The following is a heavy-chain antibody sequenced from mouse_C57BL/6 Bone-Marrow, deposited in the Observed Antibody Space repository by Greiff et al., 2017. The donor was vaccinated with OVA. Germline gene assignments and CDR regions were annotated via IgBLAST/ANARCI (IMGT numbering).Heavy chain of an antibody. J-gene: IGHJ2*01. Sequence: VKLQQSGAELAKPGASVKLSCKASGYTFTSYWMHWVNQRPGQGLEWIGYINPSSGYTKYNQKFKDKATLTADKSSITAYMQLSSLTYEDSAVYYWANSPYFDYWGQGTTLTVSS. CDR1: GYTFTSYW. CDR3: ANSPYFDY. V-gene: IGHV1-7*01. CDR2: INPSSGYT.